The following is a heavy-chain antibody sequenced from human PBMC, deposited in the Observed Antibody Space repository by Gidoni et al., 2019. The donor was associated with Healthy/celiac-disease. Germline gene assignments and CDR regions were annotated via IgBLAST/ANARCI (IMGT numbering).Heavy chain of an antibody. CDR2: ISSSVSYI. J-gene: IGHJ6*02. D-gene: IGHD5-12*01. V-gene: IGHV3-21*01. Sequence: EVQLVESGGGLVKPGGSLRLSWAALGFTFRSVSMNLVRPAPGKGLEWVSSISSSVSYIYYSDSVKGRFTISRDNAKNSLYLQMNSLRAEDTAVYYCARDFPKVTAIVATIRLRYYYYGMDVWGQGTTVTVSS. CDR3: ARDFPKVTAIVATIRLRYYYYGMDV. CDR1: GFTFRSVS.